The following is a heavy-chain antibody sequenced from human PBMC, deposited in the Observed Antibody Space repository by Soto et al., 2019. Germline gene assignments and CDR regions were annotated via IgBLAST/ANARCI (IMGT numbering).Heavy chain of an antibody. V-gene: IGHV4-34*01. Sequence: LSLTCAVYGGSFSGYYWSWIRQPPGKGLEWIGEINHSGSTNYNPSLKSRVTISVDTSKNQFSLKLSSVTAADTAVYYCARGSLAAAASVLDYWGQGTLVTVSS. J-gene: IGHJ4*02. CDR1: GGSFSGYY. CDR3: ARGSLAAAASVLDY. D-gene: IGHD6-13*01. CDR2: INHSGST.